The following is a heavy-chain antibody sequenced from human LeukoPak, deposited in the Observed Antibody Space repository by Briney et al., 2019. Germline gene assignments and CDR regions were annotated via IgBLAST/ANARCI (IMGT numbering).Heavy chain of an antibody. D-gene: IGHD2-2*01. J-gene: IGHJ4*02. CDR2: ISSSSSYI. CDR1: GFTFSSYS. CDR3: ARAGYCSSTSCPYFDY. V-gene: IGHV3-21*01. Sequence: GGSLSLSCAASGFTFSSYSMNWVRQAPGKGLEWVSSISSSSSYIYYADSVKGRFTISRDNAKNSLYLQMNSLRAEDTAVYYCARAGYCSSTSCPYFDYWGQGTLVTVSS.